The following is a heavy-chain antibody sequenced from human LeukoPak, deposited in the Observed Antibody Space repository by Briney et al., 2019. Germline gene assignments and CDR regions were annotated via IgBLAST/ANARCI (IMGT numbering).Heavy chain of an antibody. J-gene: IGHJ4*02. CDR3: ARHPDFGGNSGGHFDY. D-gene: IGHD4-23*01. Sequence: PSQTLSLTCTVSGGSISSGSYYWSWIRQPAGKGLEWIGRIYTSGSTYYNPSLRSRVTISIDTSKNQFSLKLNSVTAADTAVYYCARHPDFGGNSGGHFDYWGQGTLVTVSS. CDR2: IYTSGST. CDR1: GGSISSGSYY. V-gene: IGHV4-61*02.